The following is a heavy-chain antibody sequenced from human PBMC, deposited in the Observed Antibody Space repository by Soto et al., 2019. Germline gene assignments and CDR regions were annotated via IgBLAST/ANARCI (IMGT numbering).Heavy chain of an antibody. CDR3: AKEVEGGWYYFDY. Sequence: EVPLLESGGGLVQPGGSLTLSCAASGFTFSTYAMTWVRQAPGKRLEWVSTISDSDGSTYYADSVKGRFTISRDNSKNTVYLQMNSLRAEDTSVYYCAKEVEGGWYYFDYWGQGTLVTVSS. D-gene: IGHD2-15*01. J-gene: IGHJ4*02. CDR2: ISDSDGST. CDR1: GFTFSTYA. V-gene: IGHV3-23*01.